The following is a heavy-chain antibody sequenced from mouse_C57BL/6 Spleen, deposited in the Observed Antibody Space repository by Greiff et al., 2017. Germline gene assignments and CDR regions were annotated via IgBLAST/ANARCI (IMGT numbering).Heavy chain of an antibody. CDR2: IWSGGGT. CDR3: ARNRYYGGEEDFAY. CDR1: GFSLTSYG. Sequence: VMLVESGPGLVQPSQCLYITCTASGFSLTSYGVHWVRQSPGKGLEWLGVIWSGGGTDYNATFISRLSISKDNSKSQVFFKMNRLQADDTAIYYCARNRYYGGEEDFAYWGQGTLVTVSA. V-gene: IGHV2-2*01. D-gene: IGHD1-1*01. J-gene: IGHJ3*01.